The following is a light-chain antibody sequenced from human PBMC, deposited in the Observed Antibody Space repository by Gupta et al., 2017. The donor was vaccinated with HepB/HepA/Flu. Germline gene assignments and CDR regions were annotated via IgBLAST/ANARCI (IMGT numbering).Light chain of an antibody. CDR2: VAS. Sequence: DIQLTQSPSFLSASVGDRVTITCRASQGISSYLAWYQQKPGKAPKLLISVASTWRSGVPSRFSGSGYGKEVTLTISNRQQEEFATYYCQQRSSFSPWTFGHGTKVDI. CDR1: QGISSY. CDR3: QQRSSFSPWT. J-gene: IGKJ3*01. V-gene: IGKV1-9*01.